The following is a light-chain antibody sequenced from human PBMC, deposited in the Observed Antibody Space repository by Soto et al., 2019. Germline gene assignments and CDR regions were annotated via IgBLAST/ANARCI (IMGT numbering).Light chain of an antibody. V-gene: IGKV3-11*01. Sequence: EIVMTQTPATLSLSPGDRATLSCRSSQSVSIYLAWYQQRPGQSPRRLIYDVSNRATDVPARFSGSGSGTDFTLSISTLETEDFAVDYCVQRAAWPWTSGQGTKVEIK. CDR3: VQRAAWPWT. CDR1: QSVSIY. CDR2: DVS. J-gene: IGKJ1*01.